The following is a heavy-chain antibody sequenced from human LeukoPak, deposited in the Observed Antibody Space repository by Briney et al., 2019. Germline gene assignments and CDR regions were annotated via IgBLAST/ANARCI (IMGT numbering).Heavy chain of an antibody. CDR2: ISGNGGST. Sequence: PGGSLRLSCAASGFTFSGSALHWVRQAPGKGLEWVSGISGNGGSTYYADSVKGRFTISRDNSKNTLYLQMNSLRAEGTAVYYCARDSPYYYGSGNYDYYYMDVWGKGTTVTISS. J-gene: IGHJ6*03. CDR1: GFTFSGSA. D-gene: IGHD3-10*01. V-gene: IGHV3-23*01. CDR3: ARDSPYYYGSGNYDYYYMDV.